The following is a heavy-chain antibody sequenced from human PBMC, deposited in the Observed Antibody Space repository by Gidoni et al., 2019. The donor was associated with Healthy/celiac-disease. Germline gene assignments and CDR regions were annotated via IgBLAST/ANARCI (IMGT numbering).Heavy chain of an antibody. Sequence: QLQLQESGPGLVKPSETLSLTCPVSGGSISSSSYYWGWIRQPPGKGLEWIGSIYYSGSTYYNPSLKSRVTISVDTSKNQFSLKLSSVTAADTAVYYCARRERLQFDYWGQGTLVTVSS. CDR3: ARRERLQFDY. J-gene: IGHJ4*02. CDR1: GGSISSSSYY. V-gene: IGHV4-39*01. CDR2: IYYSGST. D-gene: IGHD5-12*01.